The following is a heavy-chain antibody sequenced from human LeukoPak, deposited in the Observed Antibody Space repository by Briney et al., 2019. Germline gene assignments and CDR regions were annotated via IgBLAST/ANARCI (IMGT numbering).Heavy chain of an antibody. J-gene: IGHJ6*02. CDR2: ISWNSGSI. Sequence: GGSLRLSCAASGFTFDDYAMHWVRQAPGKGLEWVSGISWNSGSIGYADSVKGRFTISRDNAKNSLYLQMNILRAEDTALYYCAKDKGAVGAYGMDVWGQGTTVTVSS. D-gene: IGHD2-15*01. CDR1: GFTFDDYA. CDR3: AKDKGAVGAYGMDV. V-gene: IGHV3-9*01.